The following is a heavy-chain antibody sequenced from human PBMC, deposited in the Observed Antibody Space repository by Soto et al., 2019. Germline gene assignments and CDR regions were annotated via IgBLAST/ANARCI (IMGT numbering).Heavy chain of an antibody. CDR3: TKRRGDGEYSFDS. V-gene: IGHV3-23*01. J-gene: IGHJ4*02. D-gene: IGHD2-21*01. CDR1: GFTFSNYA. Sequence: EVHLLESGGGLVQPGGSLRLSCAASGFTFSNYAMTWVRQAPGQGLEWVSGISGSGTYTYYADSVEGRFTISRDNSKNTLFLQMNSLRGEDTAFYYCTKRRGDGEYSFDSWGKGTLVAVSS. CDR2: ISGSGTYT.